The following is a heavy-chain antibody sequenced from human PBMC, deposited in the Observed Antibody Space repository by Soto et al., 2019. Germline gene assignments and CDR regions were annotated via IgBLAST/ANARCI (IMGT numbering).Heavy chain of an antibody. CDR2: ISAYNDKT. J-gene: IGHJ4*02. Sequence: QVQLVQSGAEVKKPGASVKVSCRASGYTFTSYGISWVRQAPGQGLEWMGWISAYNDKTTYAQKFQGRLTMTTDTSSSTAYMELRSLIYDDTAVYYCARFTGISKWTFDSWGQGTLVTVSS. CDR3: ARFTGISKWTFDS. V-gene: IGHV1-18*01. CDR1: GYTFTSYG. D-gene: IGHD1-26*01.